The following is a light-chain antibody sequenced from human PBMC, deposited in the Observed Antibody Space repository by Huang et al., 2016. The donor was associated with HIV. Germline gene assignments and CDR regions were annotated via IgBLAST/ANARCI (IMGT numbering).Light chain of an antibody. J-gene: IGKJ1*01. CDR2: KVS. Sequence: DVVMTQSPLSLPVTLGQPASISCGSNQSLVYSDGGTYLNWFQQRPGQSPRRLIYKVSNRDSGVPDRFSGSGSGTDFTLKISRVEAEDVGIYYCMQGSRWPWTFGQGTKVDIK. CDR3: MQGSRWPWT. CDR1: QSLVYSDGGTY. V-gene: IGKV2-30*01.